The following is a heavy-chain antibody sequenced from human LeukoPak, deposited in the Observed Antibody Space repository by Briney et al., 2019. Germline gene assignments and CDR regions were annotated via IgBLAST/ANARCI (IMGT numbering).Heavy chain of an antibody. CDR1: GYTFTSYG. CDR3: ARGRDIVVVPAATLPPDAFDI. V-gene: IGHV1-18*01. D-gene: IGHD2-2*01. J-gene: IGHJ3*02. Sequence: ASVKVSCKASGYTFTSYGISWVRQAPGQGLEWMGWISAYNGNTNYAQKLQGRVTMTTDTSTSTAYMELRSLRSEDTAVYYCARGRDIVVVPAATLPPDAFDIWGQGTMVTVSS. CDR2: ISAYNGNT.